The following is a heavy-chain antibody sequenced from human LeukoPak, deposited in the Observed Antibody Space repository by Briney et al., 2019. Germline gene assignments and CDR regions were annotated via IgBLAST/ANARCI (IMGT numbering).Heavy chain of an antibody. CDR3: ARSTSYHFDS. CDR2: INSDGSST. Sequence: PGGSLRLSCAASGFTFSSYWMHWVRQAPGKGLVWVSRINSDGSSTSYADSVKGRFTISRDTSNNTLILQMHSLGVEDTAVYYCARSTSYHFDSWGQGTLVTVSS. CDR1: GFTFSSYW. V-gene: IGHV3-74*01. D-gene: IGHD2-2*01. J-gene: IGHJ4*02.